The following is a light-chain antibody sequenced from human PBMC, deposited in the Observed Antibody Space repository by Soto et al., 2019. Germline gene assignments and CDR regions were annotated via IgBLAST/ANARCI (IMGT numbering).Light chain of an antibody. J-gene: IGKJ4*01. CDR3: QQYNNWHTLT. V-gene: IGKV3D-20*02. Sequence: EIVLTQSPGTLSLSPGERTTLSFSSSQSVSSRYLAWYQQKPGQAPRLLIYDASSRATGIPARFSGSGSGTEFTLTISSLKSEDFAVYYCQQYNNWHTLTFGGGTKVDIK. CDR1: QSVSSRY. CDR2: DAS.